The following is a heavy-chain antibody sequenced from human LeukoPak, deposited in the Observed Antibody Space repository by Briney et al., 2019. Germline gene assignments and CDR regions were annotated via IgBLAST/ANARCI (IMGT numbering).Heavy chain of an antibody. CDR1: GFTFNNHA. CDR2: IIVSGVTT. V-gene: IGHV3-23*01. Sequence: GGPLSLSGAASGFTFNNHAMSWLPQAPGMGLKGVPTIIVSGVTTYYADSVRGRFTISRDNSKTTLYVQLKSLRPEDMAIYYCAKSPGQIQLDYFDYWGQGTLVTVSS. J-gene: IGHJ4*02. CDR3: AKSPGQIQLDYFDY. D-gene: IGHD1-1*01.